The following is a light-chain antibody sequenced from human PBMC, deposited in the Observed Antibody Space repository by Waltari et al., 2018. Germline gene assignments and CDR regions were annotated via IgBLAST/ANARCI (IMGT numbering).Light chain of an antibody. CDR3: MQSLQAPLT. V-gene: IGKV2-28*01. CDR1: QSLLHSNGYEY. Sequence: DIVMTQSPLSLPVTPGEPASISCSSSQSLLHSNGYEYLDWYLQKPGQSPQLLIYLGSNRASGVPDRFSGSGSGTDFTLRITRVEAEDVGVYYCMQSLQAPLTFGGGTKVEIK. CDR2: LGS. J-gene: IGKJ4*01.